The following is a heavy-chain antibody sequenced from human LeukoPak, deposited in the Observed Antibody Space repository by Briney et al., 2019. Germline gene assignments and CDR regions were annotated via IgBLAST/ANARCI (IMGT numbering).Heavy chain of an antibody. CDR1: GGTFSSYA. Sequence: ASVKVSCKASGGTFSSYAISWVRQAPGQGLEWMGGIIPIFGTANYAQKFQGRVTITADESTSTAYMELSSLRSEDTAVYYCAGGYYYQYYFDYWGQGTLVTVSS. CDR3: AGGYYYQYYFDY. CDR2: IIPIFGTA. D-gene: IGHD3-22*01. J-gene: IGHJ4*02. V-gene: IGHV1-69*13.